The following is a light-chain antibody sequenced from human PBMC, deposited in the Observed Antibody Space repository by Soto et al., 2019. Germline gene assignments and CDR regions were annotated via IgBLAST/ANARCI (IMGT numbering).Light chain of an antibody. CDR3: QKYNSAPRT. Sequence: DIQMTQSPSSLSASVGDRVTITCRASQGISNYLAWYQQKPGKVPKLLIYGATTLQSGVPSRFSGSGSGTDFTLTISSLQPEDVATYYCQKYNSAPRTFGQRTKVEIK. V-gene: IGKV1-27*01. CDR1: QGISNY. J-gene: IGKJ1*01. CDR2: GAT.